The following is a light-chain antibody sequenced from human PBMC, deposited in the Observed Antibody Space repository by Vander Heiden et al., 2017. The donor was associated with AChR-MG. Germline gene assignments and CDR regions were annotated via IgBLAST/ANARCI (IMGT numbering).Light chain of an antibody. CDR1: ESVSNNY. CDR2: GTS. J-gene: IGKJ3*01. V-gene: IGKV3-20*01. CDR3: HQYSGLQS. Sequence: ELVLTQSPGTLSLSPGERATLSCRASESVSNNYLGWSQQKPGQPPTLLIYGTSTRATGIPDRFSGGGSGTDFTLTISRLEPEDFAVYYCHQYSGLQSFGHGTKVDLK.